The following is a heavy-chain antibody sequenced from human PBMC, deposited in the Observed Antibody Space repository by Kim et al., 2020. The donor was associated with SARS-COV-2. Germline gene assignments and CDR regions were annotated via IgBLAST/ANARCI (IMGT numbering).Heavy chain of an antibody. Sequence: SETLSLTCSVSGGSIRSYYWSWIRQPPGKGLEWIGYIYYSGSTNSGSTNYNPSLRSRVTIAAVTSKNEFSLRLSPVTAADTAVYYCAGGASGTYRFSYWGQGTLVTVSS. D-gene: IGHD3-16*02. CDR2: IYYSGSTNSGST. V-gene: IGHV4-59*13. CDR1: GGSIRSYY. CDR3: AGGASGTYRFSY. J-gene: IGHJ4*02.